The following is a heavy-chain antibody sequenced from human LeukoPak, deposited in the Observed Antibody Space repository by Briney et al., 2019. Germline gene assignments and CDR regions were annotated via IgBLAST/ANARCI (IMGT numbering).Heavy chain of an antibody. D-gene: IGHD3-22*01. CDR3: ARDGLYYYDSSVFPIDY. CDR2: INPNSGGT. Sequence: ASVKVSCKASGYTFTGYYMHWVRQAPGQGLEWMGRINPNSGGTNYAQKFQGRVTMTRDTSISTACMELSRLRSDDTAVYYCARDGLYYYDSSVFPIDYWGQGTLVTVSS. CDR1: GYTFTGYY. J-gene: IGHJ4*02. V-gene: IGHV1-2*06.